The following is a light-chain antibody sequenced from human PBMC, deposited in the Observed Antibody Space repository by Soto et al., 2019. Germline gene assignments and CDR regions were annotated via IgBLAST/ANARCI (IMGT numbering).Light chain of an antibody. V-gene: IGLV2-14*03. J-gene: IGLJ2*01. CDR2: DVT. CDR1: SSDVGAYNY. CDR3: SSYTSSSTVV. Sequence: QSALTQPASVSGSPGQSITISCTGTSSDVGAYNYVSWYQQHPGKVPKLVISDVTYRPSGVSNRFSGSNSDNTASLTISGLQAEDDAGYYCSSYTSSSTVVFCGGTKLTVL.